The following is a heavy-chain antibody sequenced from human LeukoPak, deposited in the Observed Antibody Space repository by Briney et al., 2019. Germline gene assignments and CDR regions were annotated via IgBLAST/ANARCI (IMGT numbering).Heavy chain of an antibody. D-gene: IGHD3-22*01. V-gene: IGHV1-18*01. Sequence: ASVKVSCEASGYTFTSYGISWVRQAPGQGLEWMGWISAYNGNTNYAQKLQGRVTMTTDTSTSTAYMELRSLRSDDTAVYYCAREAMYYYDSSGYDAFDIWGQGTMVTVSS. CDR3: AREAMYYYDSSGYDAFDI. CDR1: GYTFTSYG. J-gene: IGHJ3*02. CDR2: ISAYNGNT.